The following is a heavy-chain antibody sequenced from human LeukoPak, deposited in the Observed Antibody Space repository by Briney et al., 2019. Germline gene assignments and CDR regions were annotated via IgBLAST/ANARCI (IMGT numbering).Heavy chain of an antibody. CDR2: ISANSGKT. CDR3: ARPNNYYDDNGYYNYFDP. Sequence: GASVNVSCKTSGYTFSSHGITWVRQAPGQGPEWMGWISANSGKTYYAQKFQGRVTMTTDTSTSTAYMELRSLRSDDTAVYYCARPNNYYDDNGYYNYFDPWGQGTLVTVSS. CDR1: GYTFSSHG. V-gene: IGHV1-18*01. J-gene: IGHJ5*02. D-gene: IGHD3-22*01.